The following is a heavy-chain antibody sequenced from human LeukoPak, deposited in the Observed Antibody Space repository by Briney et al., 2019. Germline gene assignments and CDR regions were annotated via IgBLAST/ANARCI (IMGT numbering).Heavy chain of an antibody. Sequence: SETLSLTCTVSGGSISSSSYYWGWIRQPPGKGLEWIGGIYYSGSTYYNPSLKSRVTITVDTSKNQFSLKLSSVTAADTAVYYCAREGYYDSSGFVDYWGQGTLVTVSS. V-gene: IGHV4-39*02. J-gene: IGHJ4*02. D-gene: IGHD3-22*01. CDR3: AREGYYDSSGFVDY. CDR1: GGSISSSSYY. CDR2: IYYSGST.